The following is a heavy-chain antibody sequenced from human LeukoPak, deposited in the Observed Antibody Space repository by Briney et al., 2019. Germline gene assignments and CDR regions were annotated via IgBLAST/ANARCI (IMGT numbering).Heavy chain of an antibody. D-gene: IGHD4-11*01. J-gene: IGHJ4*02. CDR3: ARILTTFDS. Sequence: KPSETLSLTCTVSRGSISSSSYYWGWIRQPPGKRLEWIVSFYYIGGTYYNPSLEGRVTISADSSKNQFSLKLTSVTAADTALYYCARILTTFDSWGQGTLVTVSS. CDR2: FYYIGGT. CDR1: RGSISSSSYY. V-gene: IGHV4-39*01.